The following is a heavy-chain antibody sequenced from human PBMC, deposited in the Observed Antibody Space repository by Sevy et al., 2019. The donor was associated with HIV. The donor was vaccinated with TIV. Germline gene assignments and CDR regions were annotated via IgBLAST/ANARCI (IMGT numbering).Heavy chain of an antibody. V-gene: IGHV1-69*13. J-gene: IGHJ4*02. CDR3: ARDRPCGGDCYFLDS. Sequence: ASVKVSCKASGGTFNNYGINWVRQAPGQGLQWMGGILPLSGLVNYAQNLQGRVAITADESTRTVYMELSSLRLEDTAVYYCARDRPCGGDCYFLDSWGRGALVTVSS. D-gene: IGHD2-21*01. CDR2: ILPLSGLV. CDR1: GGTFNNYG.